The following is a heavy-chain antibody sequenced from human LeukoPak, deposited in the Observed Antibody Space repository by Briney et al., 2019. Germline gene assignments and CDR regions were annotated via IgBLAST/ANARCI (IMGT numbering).Heavy chain of an antibody. CDR3: VNQVGLHYYDSCKVFEY. D-gene: IGHD3-22*01. CDR2: SGGGVAT. J-gene: IGHJ4*02. V-gene: IGHV3-23*01. Sequence: GGSLRLSCAASGFKFSIYAVSWVRQAPGKGLEWVSASGGGVATYYADSVRGRFDMSRDNSKNTLYLQMTSLRAEDTAVYYCVNQVGLHYYDSCKVFEYWGQGALVTVSS. CDR1: GFKFSIYA.